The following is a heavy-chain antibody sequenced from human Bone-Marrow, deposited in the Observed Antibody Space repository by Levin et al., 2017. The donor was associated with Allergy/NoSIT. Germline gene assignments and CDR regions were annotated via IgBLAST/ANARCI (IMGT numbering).Heavy chain of an antibody. Sequence: PGESLKISCTVSGGSISSYYWSWIRQPAGKGLEWIGRIYTSGSTNYNPSLKSRVTMSVDTSKNQFSLKLSSVTAADTAVYYCARETYYYDSSGYYGYYYGMDVWGQGTTVTVSS. D-gene: IGHD3-22*01. V-gene: IGHV4-4*07. CDR3: ARETYYYDSSGYYGYYYGMDV. J-gene: IGHJ6*02. CDR2: IYTSGST. CDR1: GGSISSYY.